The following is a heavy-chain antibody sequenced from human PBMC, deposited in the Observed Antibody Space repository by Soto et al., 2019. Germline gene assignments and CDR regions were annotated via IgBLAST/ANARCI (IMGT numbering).Heavy chain of an antibody. D-gene: IGHD3-3*01. CDR3: AKDWVVAGRFLEWPSPLSPFDY. CDR2: ISGSGGST. V-gene: IGHV3-23*01. CDR1: GFTFSSYA. Sequence: EVHLLESGGGLVQPGGSLRLSCAASGFTFSSYAMSWVRQAPGKGLEWVSAISGSGGSTYYADSVKGRFTISRDNSKNTLYLQMNSLRAEDTAVYYCAKDWVVAGRFLEWPSPLSPFDYWGQGTLVTVSS. J-gene: IGHJ4*02.